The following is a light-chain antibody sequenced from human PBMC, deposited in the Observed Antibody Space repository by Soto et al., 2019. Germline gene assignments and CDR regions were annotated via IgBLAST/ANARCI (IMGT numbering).Light chain of an antibody. CDR1: SSDVGGYNY. J-gene: IGLJ1*01. Sequence: QSALTQPASVSGSPGQSITISCTGTSSDVGGYNYVSWYQQYPGKVPKLMIYDVSYRPSGVSNRFSGSKSGNTASLTISGLQAEDEADYYCSSYTSSSTYVFGTGTQLTV. CDR3: SSYTSSSTYV. CDR2: DVS. V-gene: IGLV2-14*01.